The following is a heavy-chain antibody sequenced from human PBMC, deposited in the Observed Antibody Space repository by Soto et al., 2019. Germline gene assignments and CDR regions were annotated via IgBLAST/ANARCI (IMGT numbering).Heavy chain of an antibody. CDR3: AKRMDSSGSRAHASDI. D-gene: IGHD6-19*01. CDR2: ISYSGGST. CDR1: GFTFNSYA. V-gene: IGHV3-23*01. Sequence: GGSLRLSCAASGFTFNSYAMSWVRQAPGKGLEWVSTISYSGGSTYYADSVMGRFAISRDNSKNTRYLQMNSLRAEDAAVYYCAKRMDSSGSRAHASDIWGQGKSVTVSS. J-gene: IGHJ3*02.